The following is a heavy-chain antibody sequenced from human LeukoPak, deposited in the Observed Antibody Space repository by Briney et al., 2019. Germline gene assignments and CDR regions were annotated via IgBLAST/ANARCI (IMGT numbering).Heavy chain of an antibody. CDR1: GYTFTSYG. Sequence: ASVKVSCKASGYTFTSYGISWVRQAPGQGLEWMGWISAYNGNTNYAQKLQGRVTMTTDTSTSTAYMELRSLRSDDTAVYYCARYSSGWLYYYYYMDVWGKGTTVTISS. D-gene: IGHD6-19*01. V-gene: IGHV1-18*01. J-gene: IGHJ6*03. CDR2: ISAYNGNT. CDR3: ARYSSGWLYYYYYMDV.